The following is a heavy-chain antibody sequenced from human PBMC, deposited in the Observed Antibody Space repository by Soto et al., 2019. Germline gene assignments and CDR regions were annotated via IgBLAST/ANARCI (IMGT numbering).Heavy chain of an antibody. Sequence: SETLSITCTVAGGSIIVNYWSWIRQPPGKGLEWIGYIYYSGSTNYNPSLKSRVTISVDTSKNQFSLKLSSVTAADTAVYYCARSQLFHGENWFDPWGQGTLVTVSS. V-gene: IGHV4-59*01. CDR1: GGSIIVNY. CDR3: ARSQLFHGENWFDP. D-gene: IGHD2-2*01. J-gene: IGHJ5*02. CDR2: IYYSGST.